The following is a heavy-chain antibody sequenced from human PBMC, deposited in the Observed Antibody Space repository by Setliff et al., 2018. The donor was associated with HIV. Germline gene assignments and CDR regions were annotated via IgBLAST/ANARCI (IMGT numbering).Heavy chain of an antibody. D-gene: IGHD2-2*01. CDR3: ARVLGVVPAATRPVVWFDP. CDR1: GYTFTSYA. J-gene: IGHJ5*02. V-gene: IGHV1-3*01. Sequence: ASVKVSCKASGYTFTSYALHWVRQAPGQRLEWMGWINAGNGHTKYSQKFQGRVSITRDTSASTAYMELSSLRSEDTAVYYCARVLGVVPAATRPVVWFDPWGQGTLVTVSS. CDR2: INAGNGHT.